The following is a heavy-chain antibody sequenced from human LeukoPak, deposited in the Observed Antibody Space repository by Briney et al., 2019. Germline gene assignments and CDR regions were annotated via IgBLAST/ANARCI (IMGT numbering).Heavy chain of an antibody. Sequence: GESPKISCKGSGYSFTSYWISWVRQMPGKGLEWMGRIDPSDSYTNYSPSFQGHVTISADKSISTAYLQWSSLKASDTAMYYCARHPYYDSSGYSWGQGTLVTVSS. V-gene: IGHV5-10-1*01. CDR1: GYSFTSYW. CDR3: ARHPYYDSSGYS. D-gene: IGHD3-22*01. J-gene: IGHJ4*02. CDR2: IDPSDSYT.